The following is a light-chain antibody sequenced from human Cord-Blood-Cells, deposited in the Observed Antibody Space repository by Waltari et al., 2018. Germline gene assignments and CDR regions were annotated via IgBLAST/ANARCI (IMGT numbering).Light chain of an antibody. CDR1: QSISSH. Sequence: DIQMTQSQSSLSVSVGDRVPITCRASQSISSHLNWYQQKPGKAPKLLIYAASSLQSGVTSRFSGSGSGTDFTLTISSLQPEDFATYYCQQSYSTPYSFGQGTKLEIK. V-gene: IGKV1-39*01. CDR2: AAS. CDR3: QQSYSTPYS. J-gene: IGKJ2*03.